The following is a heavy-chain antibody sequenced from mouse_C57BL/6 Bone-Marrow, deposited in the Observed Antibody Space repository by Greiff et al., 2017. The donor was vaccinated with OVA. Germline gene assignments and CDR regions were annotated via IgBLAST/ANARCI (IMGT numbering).Heavy chain of an antibody. V-gene: IGHV1-75*01. Sequence: VQLQQSGPELVKPGASVKISCKASGYTFTDYYINWVKQRPGQGLEWIGWIFPGSGSTYYNEKFKGKATLTVDKSSSTAHMLLSSLTSEDSAVYFCAREGDYYGSSNFDYWGQGTTLTVSS. J-gene: IGHJ2*01. D-gene: IGHD1-1*01. CDR2: IFPGSGST. CDR3: AREGDYYGSSNFDY. CDR1: GYTFTDYY.